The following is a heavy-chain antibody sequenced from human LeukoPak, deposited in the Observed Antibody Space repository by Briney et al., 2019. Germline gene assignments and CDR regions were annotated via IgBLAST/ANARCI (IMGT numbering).Heavy chain of an antibody. V-gene: IGHV3-7*03. D-gene: IGHD4-11*01. CDR2: IKQDGSEK. CDR3: AKLTTVTDYYYYYMDV. CDR1: GFTFSSYW. J-gene: IGHJ6*03. Sequence: PGGSLRLSCAASGFTFSSYWMSWVRQAPGKGLEGVANIKQDGSEKYYVDSVKGRFTISRDNSKNTLYLQMNSLRAEDTAVYYCAKLTTVTDYYYYYMDVWGKGTTVTVSS.